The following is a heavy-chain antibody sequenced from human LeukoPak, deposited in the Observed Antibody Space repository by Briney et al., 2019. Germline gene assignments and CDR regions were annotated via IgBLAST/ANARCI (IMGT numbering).Heavy chain of an antibody. V-gene: IGHV3-23*01. D-gene: IGHD3-22*01. CDR2: ISGSGGST. CDR3: AKDLYYYDSSGYYSTFDY. J-gene: IGHJ4*02. CDR1: GFPFSSYA. Sequence: GGSLRLSCAASGFPFSSYAMTGSRQAPGKGREGVSAISGSGGSTYYADSVKGRFTISRDNSKNTLYLQMNSLRAEDTAVYYCAKDLYYYDSSGYYSTFDYWGQGTLVTVSS.